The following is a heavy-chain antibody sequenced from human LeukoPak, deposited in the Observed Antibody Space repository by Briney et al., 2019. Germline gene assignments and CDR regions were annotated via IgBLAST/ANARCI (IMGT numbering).Heavy chain of an antibody. V-gene: IGHV3-30*18. CDR3: AKDAPKWGTMVRGASKQASVDLFYFDY. CDR1: GFTFSSYG. Sequence: PGGSLRLSCAASGFTFSSYGMHWVRQAPGKGLEWVAVISYDGSNKYYADSVKGRFTISRDNSKNTPYLQMNSLRAEDTAVYYCAKDAPKWGTMVRGASKQASVDLFYFDYWGQGTLVTVSS. J-gene: IGHJ4*02. D-gene: IGHD3-10*01. CDR2: ISYDGSNK.